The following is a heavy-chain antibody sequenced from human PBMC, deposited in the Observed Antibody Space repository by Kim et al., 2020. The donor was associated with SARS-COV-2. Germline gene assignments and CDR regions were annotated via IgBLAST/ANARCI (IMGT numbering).Heavy chain of an antibody. CDR2: IGTAGDT. CDR3: ARGAYIVATIYPGLLDAFDI. CDR1: GFTFSSYD. J-gene: IGHJ3*02. D-gene: IGHD5-12*01. Sequence: GGSLRLSCAASGFTFSSYDMHWVRQATGKGLEWVSAIGTAGDTYYPGSVKGRFTISRENAKNSLYLQMNSLRAGDTAVYYCARGAYIVATIYPGLLDAFDIWGQGTMVTVSS. V-gene: IGHV3-13*04.